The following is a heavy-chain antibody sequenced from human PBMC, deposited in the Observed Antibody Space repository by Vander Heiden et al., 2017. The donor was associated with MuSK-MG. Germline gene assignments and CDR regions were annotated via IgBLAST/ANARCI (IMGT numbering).Heavy chain of an antibody. Sequence: QVQLQESGPGLVKPSQTLSLTCTVSGGSISSGGYYWSWIRQHPGKGLEWIGYIYYSGSTYYNPSLKSRVTISVDTSKNQFSLKLSSVTAADTAVYYCARDIMVYAFRGAFDIWGQGTMVTVSS. V-gene: IGHV4-31*03. CDR3: ARDIMVYAFRGAFDI. J-gene: IGHJ3*02. D-gene: IGHD2-8*01. CDR1: GGSISSGGYY. CDR2: IYYSGST.